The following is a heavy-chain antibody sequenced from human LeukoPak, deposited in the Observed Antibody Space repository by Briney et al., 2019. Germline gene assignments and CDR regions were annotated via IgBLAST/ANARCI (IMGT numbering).Heavy chain of an antibody. CDR1: GFTFGDYA. J-gene: IGHJ4*02. CDR2: IRSKAYGGTT. V-gene: IGHV3-49*04. Sequence: PGGPLRLSCTASGFTFGDYATSWVRQAPGKGLEGVGFIRSKAYGGTTEYAASVKGRFTISRDDSKSIAYLQMNSLKTEDTAVYYCTSSSGWYFFSYFDYWGQGTLVTVSS. CDR3: TSSSGWYFFSYFDY. D-gene: IGHD6-19*01.